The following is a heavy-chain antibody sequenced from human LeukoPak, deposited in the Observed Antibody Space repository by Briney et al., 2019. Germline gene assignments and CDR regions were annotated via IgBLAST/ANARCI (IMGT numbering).Heavy chain of an antibody. CDR2: ISAYNGNT. Sequence: ASVKVSCKASGYTFTTYGISWVRQAPGQGLEWMGWISAYNGNTKYTQKLQGRVTMTTDTSTTTAYMELRSLRSDDTAMYYCARDRSEFGDYGGYWGQGTLVTVSS. V-gene: IGHV1-18*01. J-gene: IGHJ4*02. CDR3: ARDRSEFGDYGGY. CDR1: GYTFTTYG. D-gene: IGHD4-17*01.